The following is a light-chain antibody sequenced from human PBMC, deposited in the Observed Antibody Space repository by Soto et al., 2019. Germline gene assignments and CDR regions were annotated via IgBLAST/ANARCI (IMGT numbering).Light chain of an antibody. CDR2: DAF. CDR1: QSVGSAF. V-gene: IGKV3-20*01. Sequence: VLTQSPASLSESPGETDTLSCRASQSVGSAFGWYQQKPGQPPRLLIHDAFSRATGIPDRFSGSGSGTDFTLSISSLEPEDFAVYYCQQYGSSPLSFGGGTKVDIK. J-gene: IGKJ4*01. CDR3: QQYGSSPLS.